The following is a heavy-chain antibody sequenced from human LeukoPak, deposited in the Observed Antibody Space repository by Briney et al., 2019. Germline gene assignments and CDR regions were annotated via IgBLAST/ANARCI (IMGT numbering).Heavy chain of an antibody. CDR1: GGSISSYY. CDR2: IYYSGST. J-gene: IGHJ3*02. Sequence: SETLSLTCTVSGGSISSYYWSWIRQPPGKGLEWIGYIYYSGSTNYNPSLKSRVTISVDTSKNQFSLKLSSVTAADTAVYYCARDGGRKAFDIWGQGTMVTVSS. V-gene: IGHV4-59*01. CDR3: ARDGGRKAFDI. D-gene: IGHD2-15*01.